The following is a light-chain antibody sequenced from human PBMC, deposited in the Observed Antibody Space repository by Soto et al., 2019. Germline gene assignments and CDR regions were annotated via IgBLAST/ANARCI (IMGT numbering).Light chain of an antibody. CDR3: QQYAMARWT. V-gene: IGKV3D-15*01. J-gene: IGKJ1*01. Sequence: IVLTQSPATLSVSPGERASLSCRASQRFXSNFDCYQEKPGQAPRLLXDAASNSASGSPASLSGSGSATDFAPTISRLEHDDSVGYYLQQYAMARWTFGQGTKVDIK. CDR1: QRFXSN. CDR2: AAS.